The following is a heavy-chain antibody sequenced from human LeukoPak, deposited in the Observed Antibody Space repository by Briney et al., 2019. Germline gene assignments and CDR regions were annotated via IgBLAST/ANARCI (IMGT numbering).Heavy chain of an antibody. V-gene: IGHV4-59*08. Sequence: SEALSLTCTVSGGSISSYYWSWIRQPPGKGLEWIGYIYYSGSTNYNPSLKSRVTISVDTSKNQFSLKLSSVTAADTAVYYCASQRGSGTGFDYWGQGTLVTVSS. CDR3: ASQRGSGTGFDY. CDR2: IYYSGST. D-gene: IGHD3-10*01. J-gene: IGHJ4*02. CDR1: GGSISSYY.